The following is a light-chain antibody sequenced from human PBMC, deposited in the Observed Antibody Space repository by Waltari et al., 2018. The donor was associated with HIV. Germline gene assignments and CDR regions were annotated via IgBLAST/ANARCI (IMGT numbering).Light chain of an antibody. Sequence: QSALTQPRSVSGSPGQSVTISCTGTSSDVGGYDYVSWYQQHPGKAPELMIYDVNERPSGVPDRFSGSKSGNTASLTISGLQAEDEADYHCYSYAGNFWVFGGGTKLTVL. V-gene: IGLV2-11*01. J-gene: IGLJ3*02. CDR1: SSDVGGYDY. CDR3: YSYAGNFWV. CDR2: DVN.